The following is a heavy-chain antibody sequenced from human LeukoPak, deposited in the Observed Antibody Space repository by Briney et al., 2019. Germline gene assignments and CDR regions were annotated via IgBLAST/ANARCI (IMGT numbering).Heavy chain of an antibody. Sequence: GGSLRLPCSTSGFTFRGYGMSWVRQALGKGPEWVSTISTSGDNTYYSDSVKGRFSVSRDNSKNTLFLQMSSLRVEDTAVYYCAKQFSGYPVPAFEIWGQGTMVTVSS. CDR3: AKQFSGYPVPAFEI. CDR1: GFTFRGYG. J-gene: IGHJ3*02. D-gene: IGHD3-22*01. V-gene: IGHV3-23*01. CDR2: ISTSGDNT.